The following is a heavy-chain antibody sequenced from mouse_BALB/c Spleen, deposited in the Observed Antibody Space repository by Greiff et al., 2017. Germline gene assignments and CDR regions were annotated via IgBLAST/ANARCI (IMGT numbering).Heavy chain of an antibody. Sequence: QVQLKQSGAELMKPGASVKISCKATGYTFSSYWIEWVKQRPGHGLEWIGEILPGSGSTNYNEKFKGKATFTADTSSNTAYMQLSSLTSEDSAVYYCARRPMVTFLYYAMDCWGQGTSVTVSS. D-gene: IGHD2-2*01. V-gene: IGHV1-9*01. CDR2: ILPGSGST. CDR3: ARRPMVTFLYYAMDC. CDR1: GYTFSSYW. J-gene: IGHJ4*01.